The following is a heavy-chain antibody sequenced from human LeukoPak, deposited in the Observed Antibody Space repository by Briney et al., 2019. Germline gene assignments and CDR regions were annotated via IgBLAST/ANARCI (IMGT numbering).Heavy chain of an antibody. CDR2: IWHDGSNK. CDR3: TTDTYDFWSGYPNY. D-gene: IGHD3-3*01. J-gene: IGHJ4*02. CDR1: GFTFSYYG. V-gene: IGHV3-33*08. Sequence: PGGSLRLSCAASGFTFSYYGMHWVRQAPGKGLEWVAVIWHDGSNKYHAESVKGRFTISRDNSKNTLYLQMNSLKTEDTAVYYCTTDTYDFWSGYPNYWGQGTLVTVSS.